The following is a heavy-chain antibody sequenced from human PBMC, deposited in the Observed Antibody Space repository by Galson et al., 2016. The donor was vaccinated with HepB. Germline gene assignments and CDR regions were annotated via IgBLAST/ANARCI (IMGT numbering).Heavy chain of an antibody. CDR2: IYYSGSP. Sequence: SETLSLTCTVSGSSISGYSWIWIRQSPGMGLECIGWIYYSGSPDYNPSLKSRVVISMDTSKNQFSLKLSSVTAADTAVYYCARGAATTLDHWGQGSLVSVSS. CDR1: GSSISGYS. CDR3: ARGAATTLDH. J-gene: IGHJ4*02. D-gene: IGHD5-12*01. V-gene: IGHV4-59*01.